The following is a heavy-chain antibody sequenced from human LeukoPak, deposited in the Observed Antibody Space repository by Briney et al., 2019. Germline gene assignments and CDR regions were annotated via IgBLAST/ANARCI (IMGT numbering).Heavy chain of an antibody. CDR2: TKEDASEK. D-gene: IGHD1-26*01. CDR3: ARLHSGRYYGDAFDV. CDR1: VFTFSNYW. V-gene: IGHV3-7*03. Sequence: PGGSLRLSCAASVFTFSNYWMTWVRQAPGKGLEWVANTKEDASEKYYVDSVRGRFTTSRDNAKNSLYLQMSSLRAEDTAVYYCARLHSGRYYGDAFDVWGQGTVVTVSS. J-gene: IGHJ3*01.